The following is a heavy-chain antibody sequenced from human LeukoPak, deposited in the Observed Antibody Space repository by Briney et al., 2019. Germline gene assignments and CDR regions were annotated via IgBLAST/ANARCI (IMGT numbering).Heavy chain of an antibody. CDR2: INHSGST. CDR1: GGSFSGYY. J-gene: IGHJ4*02. CDR3: ARGLANRAVAGSYRY. D-gene: IGHD6-19*01. Sequence: SETLSLTCAVYGGSFSGYYWSWIRQPPGKGLEWIWEINHSGSTNYNPSLKSRVTISVDTSKNQFSLKLSSVTAADTAVYYCARGLANRAVAGSYRYWGQGTLVTVSS. V-gene: IGHV4-34*01.